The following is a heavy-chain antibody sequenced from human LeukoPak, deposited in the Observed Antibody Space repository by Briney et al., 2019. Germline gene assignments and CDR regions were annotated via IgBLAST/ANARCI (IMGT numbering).Heavy chain of an antibody. D-gene: IGHD5-24*01. CDR2: MNPNSGNT. J-gene: IGHJ4*02. CDR3: ARVARRDGYNLGY. Sequence: GVSVKVSCKASGYTFTSYDINWVRQATGQGLEWMGWMNPNSGNTGYAQKFQGRVTMTRNTSISTAYMELSSLRSEDTAVYYCARVARRDGYNLGYWGQGTLVTVSS. V-gene: IGHV1-8*01. CDR1: GYTFTSYD.